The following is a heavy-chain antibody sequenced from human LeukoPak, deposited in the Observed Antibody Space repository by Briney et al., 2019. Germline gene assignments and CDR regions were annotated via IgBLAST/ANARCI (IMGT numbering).Heavy chain of an antibody. J-gene: IGHJ6*02. CDR2: IHYSGST. CDR3: AETKYYYDSSGYYYPLQYYYYGMDV. Sequence: SETLSLTCTVSGGSISSYYWSWLRQPPGKGLERSGYIHYSGSTDYNPSLKSRVTISVDTSNNQFSLKLSSVTAADTAVYYCAETKYYYDSSGYYYPLQYYYYGMDVWGQGTTVTVSS. V-gene: IGHV4-59*01. CDR1: GGSISSYY. D-gene: IGHD3-22*01.